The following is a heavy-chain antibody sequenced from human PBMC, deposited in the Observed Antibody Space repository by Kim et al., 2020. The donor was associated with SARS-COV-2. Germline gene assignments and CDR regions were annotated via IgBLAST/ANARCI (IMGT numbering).Heavy chain of an antibody. Sequence: GGSLRLSCAASGFTFSSYAMHWVRQATGKGLEWVSTIGTAGDTYYPASVKGRFTISRENTKNSLYLQMNSLRAGDTAVYYCSRAVSGSDFPAAYSYAMDVWGQGNPVTVSS. CDR2: IGTAGDT. D-gene: IGHD1-26*01. CDR1: GFTFSSYA. J-gene: IGHJ6*02. V-gene: IGHV3-13*04. CDR3: SRAVSGSDFPAAYSYAMDV.